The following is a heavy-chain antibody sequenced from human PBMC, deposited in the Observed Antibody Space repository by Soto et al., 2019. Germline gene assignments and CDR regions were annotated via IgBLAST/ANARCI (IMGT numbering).Heavy chain of an antibody. CDR2: IYYSGST. CDR3: ARHFIGYCSGGSCYSHYYYYGMDV. CDR1: GGSISSSSYY. D-gene: IGHD2-15*01. Sequence: PSETLSLTCTVSGGSISSSSYYWGWIRQPPGKGLEWIGSIYYSGSTYYNPSRKSRVTISVDTSKNQFSLKLSSVTAADTAVYYCARHFIGYCSGGSCYSHYYYYGMDVWGQGTTVT. V-gene: IGHV4-39*01. J-gene: IGHJ6*02.